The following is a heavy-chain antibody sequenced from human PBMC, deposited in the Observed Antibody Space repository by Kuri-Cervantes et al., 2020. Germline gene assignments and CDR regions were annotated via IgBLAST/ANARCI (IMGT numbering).Heavy chain of an antibody. CDR3: ASSGSYRFDY. D-gene: IGHD1-26*01. CDR2: ITSSSRTT. Sequence: GGSLRLSCAASGFTFSSYSMNWVRQAPGKGLEWVSYITSSSRTTYYADSVKGRFTISRDNAKNSLYLQMNSLRDEDTAVYYCASSGSYRFDYWGQGILVTVSS. J-gene: IGHJ4*02. CDR1: GFTFSSYS. V-gene: IGHV3-48*02.